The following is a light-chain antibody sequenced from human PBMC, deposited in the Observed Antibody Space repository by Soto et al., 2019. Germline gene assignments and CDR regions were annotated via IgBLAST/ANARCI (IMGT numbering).Light chain of an antibody. CDR3: SSITARSTFLI. J-gene: IGLJ2*01. CDR1: SGDIGTYND. V-gene: IGLV2-14*03. CDR2: DVS. Sequence: QAVVTQPASVSGSLGQSITMSCTGTSGDIGTYNDVAWYQQHPGKAPRLIIYDVSSRPSGVSDRFSGSKSASTASLTISGLQPEDEGDYYCSSITARSTFLIFGGGTKLTVL.